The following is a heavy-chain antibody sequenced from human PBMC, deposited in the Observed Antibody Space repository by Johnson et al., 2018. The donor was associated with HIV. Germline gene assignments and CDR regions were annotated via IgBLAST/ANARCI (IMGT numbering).Heavy chain of an antibody. CDR3: AKGPLVRGVNGFDL. Sequence: MQLVESGGGLVQPGGSLRLSCAASGFTFSSYWMSWVRQAPGKGQAWVSSISGGGGSIYYADSVKGRFTISRDISKNDLFLSMNILKDQDTGVDYCAKGPLVRGVNGFDLLGQGTMVTVS. J-gene: IGHJ3*01. V-gene: IGHV3-23*04. D-gene: IGHD3-10*02. CDR1: GFTFSSYW. CDR2: ISGGGGSI.